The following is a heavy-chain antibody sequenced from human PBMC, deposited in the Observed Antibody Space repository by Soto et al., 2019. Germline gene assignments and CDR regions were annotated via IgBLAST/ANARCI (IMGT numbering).Heavy chain of an antibody. Sequence: ASETLSLTCTVSGGSISSYYWSWIRQPPGKGLEWTGYIYYSGSTNYNPSLKSRVTISVDTTKNQFSLKLSSVTAADTAVYYCARRGQREYSGCDSGWFDPWGQGTLVTVSA. CDR2: IYYSGST. CDR1: GGSISSYY. D-gene: IGHD5-12*01. CDR3: ARRGQREYSGCDSGWFDP. J-gene: IGHJ5*02. V-gene: IGHV4-59*08.